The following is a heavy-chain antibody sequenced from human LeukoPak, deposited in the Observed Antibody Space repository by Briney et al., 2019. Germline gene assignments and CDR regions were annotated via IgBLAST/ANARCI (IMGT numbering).Heavy chain of an antibody. CDR2: ISDDSSFT. J-gene: IGHJ4*02. CDR1: GYTFTNYG. V-gene: IGHV3-23*01. D-gene: IGHD2-15*01. Sequence: SCKASGYTFTNYGINWVRQAPGKGPECISTISDDSSFTYYADSVKGRSAISRDDSKNTLYLQMNNLKVEDTAVYYCAKGRCSGVGCDSFHSWGQGALVTVSS. CDR3: AKGRCSGVGCDSFHS.